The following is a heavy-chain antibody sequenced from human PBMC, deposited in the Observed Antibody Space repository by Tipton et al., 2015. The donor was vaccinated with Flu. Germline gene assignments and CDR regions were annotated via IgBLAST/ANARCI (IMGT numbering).Heavy chain of an antibody. Sequence: TLSLTCIVSGGSISSSSYYWGWIRQPPGKGLEWIGSIYYSGSTYYNPSLKSRVTISVDTPKNQFSLKLSSVTAADTAVYYCARQPRGLRYFDWLNYYYYYMDVWGKGTTVTVSS. D-gene: IGHD3-9*01. CDR3: ARQPRGLRYFDWLNYYYYYMDV. V-gene: IGHV4-39*01. J-gene: IGHJ6*03. CDR1: GGSISSSSYY. CDR2: IYYSGST.